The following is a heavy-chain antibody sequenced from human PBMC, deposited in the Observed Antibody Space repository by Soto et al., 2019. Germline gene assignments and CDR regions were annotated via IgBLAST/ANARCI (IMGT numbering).Heavy chain of an antibody. D-gene: IGHD6-6*01. J-gene: IGHJ4*02. V-gene: IGHV3-48*03. CDR3: ARISASSSPLDY. CDR1: GFTFSSYE. CDR2: ISSSGSTI. Sequence: GGSLRLSCAASGFTFSSYEMNWVRQAPGKGLEWVSYISSSGSTIYYADSVKGRFTISRDNAKNSLYLQMNSLGAEDTAVYYCARISASSSPLDYWGQGTLVTVSS.